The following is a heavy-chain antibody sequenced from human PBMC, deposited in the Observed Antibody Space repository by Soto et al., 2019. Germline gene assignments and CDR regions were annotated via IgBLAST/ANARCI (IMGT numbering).Heavy chain of an antibody. CDR1: GFTFNSHG. CDR2: IWYDGNPK. J-gene: IGHJ4*02. Sequence: PGGSLRLSCAASGFTFNSHGMHWVRQSPGRGLEWVAFIWYDGNPKYYADSVRGRFIISRDNTKNTLYLQMNSLRVEDTAVYYCARDQIHDSRGSIDYSGQGAWVTVSS. D-gene: IGHD3-22*01. CDR3: ARDQIHDSRGSIDY. V-gene: IGHV3-33*01.